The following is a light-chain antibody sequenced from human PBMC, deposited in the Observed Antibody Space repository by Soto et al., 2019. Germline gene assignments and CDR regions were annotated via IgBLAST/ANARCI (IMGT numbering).Light chain of an antibody. J-gene: IGKJ4*01. Sequence: MTQSPSSLSASVGDRVTITCRASQNINNNLAWYQQKPGQVPRLLIYHASTGATGIPARFSGSGSGTELTLTISSVQSEDFAVYYCQQYNDWPLTFGGGTKVEIK. CDR3: QQYNDWPLT. V-gene: IGKV3-15*01. CDR2: HAS. CDR1: QNINNN.